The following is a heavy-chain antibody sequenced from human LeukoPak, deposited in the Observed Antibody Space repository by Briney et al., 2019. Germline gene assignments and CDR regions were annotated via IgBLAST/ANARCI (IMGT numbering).Heavy chain of an antibody. D-gene: IGHD2-15*01. V-gene: IGHV3-64*01. CDR2: ISSNGGST. Sequence: GGSLRLSCAASGFTFSSYAMHWVRQAPGKGLEYVSAISSNGGSTYYANSVKGRFTISRDNSKNTLYLQMNSLRAEDTAVYYCAKSPFSSWWELLGVYFDYWGQGTLVTVSS. CDR3: AKSPFSSWWELLGVYFDY. CDR1: GFTFSSYA. J-gene: IGHJ4*02.